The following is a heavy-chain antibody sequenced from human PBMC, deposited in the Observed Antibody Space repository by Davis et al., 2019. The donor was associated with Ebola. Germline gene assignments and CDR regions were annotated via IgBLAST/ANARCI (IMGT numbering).Heavy chain of an antibody. J-gene: IGHJ4*02. Sequence: PGGPLRLSCAASGFTSSDYWMSWVRQAPGKGPEWVANIKEDGSVEDYVDFVRGRFTISRDNAKDSLYLQMDSLTAEDTAVYYCVSSDYWGQGTLVTVSS. V-gene: IGHV3-7*01. CDR1: GFTSSDYW. CDR2: IKEDGSVE. CDR3: VSSDY.